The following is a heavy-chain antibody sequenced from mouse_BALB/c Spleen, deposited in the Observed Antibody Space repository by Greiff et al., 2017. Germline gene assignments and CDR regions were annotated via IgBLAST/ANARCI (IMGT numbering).Heavy chain of an antibody. V-gene: IGHV1-14*01. D-gene: IGHD2-4*01. CDR1: GYTFTSYV. Sequence: VQLQQSGPELVKPGASVKMSCKASGYTFTSYVMHWVKQKPGQGLEWIGYINPYNDGTKYNEKFKGKATLTSDTSSSTAYMELSSLTSEDSAVYYAARGYEYDGGGLYAMDYRGQGTSDTASS. CDR3: ARGYEYDGGGLYAMDY. CDR2: INPYNDGT. J-gene: IGHJ4*01.